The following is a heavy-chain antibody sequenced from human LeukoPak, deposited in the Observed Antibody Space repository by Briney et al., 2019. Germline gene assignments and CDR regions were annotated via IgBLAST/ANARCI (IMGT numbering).Heavy chain of an antibody. CDR3: AKDQRADGYYYGMDV. CDR1: GFTFSSYG. J-gene: IGHJ6*02. D-gene: IGHD6-13*01. V-gene: IGHV3-30*18. Sequence: GGSLRLSCAASGFTFSSYGMHWVRQAPGKGLEWVAVISYDGSNKYYADSVKGRFTISRDNSKNTLYLQMNSLRAEDTAVYYCAKDQRADGYYYGMDVWGQGTTVTVSS. CDR2: ISYDGSNK.